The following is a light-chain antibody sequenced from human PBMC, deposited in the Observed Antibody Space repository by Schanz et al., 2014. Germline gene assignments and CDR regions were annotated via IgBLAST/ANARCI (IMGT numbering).Light chain of an antibody. CDR3: CSYAGSYTWV. CDR2: DVT. V-gene: IGLV2-11*01. Sequence: QSALTQPRSVSGSPGQSVTISCTGTSSDVGAYTYVSWYQQPPGKAPKLMIYDVTERPSGVPDRFSGSKSGNTASLTISGLQAEDEADYYCCSYAGSYTWVFGGGTKVTVL. CDR1: SSDVGAYTY. J-gene: IGLJ3*02.